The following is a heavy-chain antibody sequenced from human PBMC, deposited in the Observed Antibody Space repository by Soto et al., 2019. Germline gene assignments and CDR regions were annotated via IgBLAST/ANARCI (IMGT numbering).Heavy chain of an antibody. D-gene: IGHD4-17*01. V-gene: IGHV1-3*01. Sequence: GASVKVSCKASGYTFTSYAMHWVRQAPGQRLEWMGWINAGNGNTKYSQKFQGRVTITRDTSASTAYMELSSLRSEDTAVYYCARDFSYYGGPTHFDYWGQGALVTVSS. CDR3: ARDFSYYGGPTHFDY. CDR1: GYTFTSYA. CDR2: INAGNGNT. J-gene: IGHJ4*02.